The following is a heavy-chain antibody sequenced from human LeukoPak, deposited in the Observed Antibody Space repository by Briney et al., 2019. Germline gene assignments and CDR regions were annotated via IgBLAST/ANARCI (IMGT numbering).Heavy chain of an antibody. Sequence: ASVKVSCKASGYTFTDYYMHWVRQAPGQGLEWMGWINPNSGGTNYAQKFQGRVTMTRDTSISTAYMELSRLRSDDTAVYYCARSEYSSSGWFDPWGQGTLVTVSS. CDR1: GYTFTDYY. D-gene: IGHD6-6*01. CDR2: INPNSGGT. V-gene: IGHV1-2*02. J-gene: IGHJ5*02. CDR3: ARSEYSSSGWFDP.